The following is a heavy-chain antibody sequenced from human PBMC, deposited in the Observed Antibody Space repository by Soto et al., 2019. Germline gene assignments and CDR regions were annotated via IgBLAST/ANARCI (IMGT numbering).Heavy chain of an antibody. D-gene: IGHD3-22*01. CDR3: ARTAGPSSGYGRY. CDR1: GFSFSSYW. CDR2: IKQDGSEK. V-gene: IGHV3-7*03. J-gene: IGHJ4*02. Sequence: EVQLVESGGGLVQPGGSLRLSCAASGFSFSSYWMSWVRQAPGKGLEWVAKIKQDGSEKYYVDSVKGRFTISRDNAKNSLYLQMNSLRAEDTAGYYCARTAGPSSGYGRYWGQGTLVTVSS.